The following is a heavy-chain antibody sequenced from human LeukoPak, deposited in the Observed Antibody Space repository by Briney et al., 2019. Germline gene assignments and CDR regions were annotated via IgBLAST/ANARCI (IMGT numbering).Heavy chain of an antibody. CDR2: ISSSSSYI. V-gene: IGHV3-21*01. CDR1: GFTFSSYS. CDR3: ASVGWFGELFVDY. Sequence: GGSLRLSCAASGFTFSSYSMNWVRQAPGKGLEWFSSISSSSSYIYYADSVKGRFTISRDNAKNSLYLQMNSLRAEDTAVYYCASVGWFGELFVDYWGQGTLVTVSS. J-gene: IGHJ4*02. D-gene: IGHD3-10*01.